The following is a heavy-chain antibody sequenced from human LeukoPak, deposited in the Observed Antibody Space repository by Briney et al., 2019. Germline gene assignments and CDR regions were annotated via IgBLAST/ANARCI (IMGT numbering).Heavy chain of an antibody. V-gene: IGHV3-7*01. J-gene: IGHJ4*02. CDR3: ARAYYGNIDY. CDR1: RFTFSRSW. D-gene: IGHD1-26*01. Sequence: GGSLRLSCAASRFTFSRSWMIWVRQAPGKGLEWVANTNQDERKTYYVDSVKGRFTISRDNTKNSLYLQMSSQRAEDTAVYYCARAYYGNIDYWGQGTLVTVSS. CDR2: TNQDERKT.